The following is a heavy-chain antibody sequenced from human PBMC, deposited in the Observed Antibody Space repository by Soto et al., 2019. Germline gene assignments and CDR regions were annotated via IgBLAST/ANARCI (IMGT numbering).Heavy chain of an antibody. V-gene: IGHV3-30*18. CDR3: VKHMSGDPNDTFDI. D-gene: IGHD3-10*02. J-gene: IGHJ3*02. Sequence: QVQLVESGGGVVQPGRSLRLSCAASGFTFSNYGMHWVRQAPGKGLEWVAVISFDGINKYYADPVKGRFTISRDNSKNALYLQMNSLRAEDTAFYYCVKHMSGDPNDTFDIWGQGTMVTVSS. CDR1: GFTFSNYG. CDR2: ISFDGINK.